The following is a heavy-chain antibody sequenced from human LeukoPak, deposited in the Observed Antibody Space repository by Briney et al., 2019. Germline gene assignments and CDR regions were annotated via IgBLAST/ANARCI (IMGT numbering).Heavy chain of an antibody. Sequence: GGSLRLSCAASGFTFSTYAMSWVRQAPGKGLEWVATIKHDGSEKYYVDSVEGRFTISRDNVKNSLFLQMNSLRAEDTAMYYCAGDTGAAVWGQGTLVTVSS. J-gene: IGHJ4*02. CDR3: AGDTGAAV. V-gene: IGHV3-7*01. CDR2: IKHDGSEK. CDR1: GFTFSTYA. D-gene: IGHD2-8*02.